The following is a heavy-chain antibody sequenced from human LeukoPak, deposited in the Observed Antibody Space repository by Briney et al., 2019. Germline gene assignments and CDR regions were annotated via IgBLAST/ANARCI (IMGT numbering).Heavy chain of an antibody. D-gene: IGHD5-12*01. CDR1: GFTFNTYA. V-gene: IGHV3-23*01. CDR3: ARNENSGWGYFDY. Sequence: GGSLRLSCAASGFTFNTYAMSWVRQAPGKGLEWVSVIGGSNGITFYVGSVKGRFTISRDNSKDTLYLQMNSLRAEDTAVYYCARNENSGWGYFDYWGQGTLVTVSS. J-gene: IGHJ4*02. CDR2: IGGSNGIT.